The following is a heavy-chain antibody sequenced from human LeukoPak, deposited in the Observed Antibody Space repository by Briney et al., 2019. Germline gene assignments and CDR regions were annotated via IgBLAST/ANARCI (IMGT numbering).Heavy chain of an antibody. J-gene: IGHJ5*02. Sequence: SETLSLTCTVSGASINTSNFYWAWLRQPPGKGLESTGNIYYTGRTYSNASLNSRVTISVDTSKNQFSLKLTSVTAADTAVYYWARQGSMARGGYWLDPWGQGTLVIVSS. CDR3: ARQGSMARGGYWLDP. D-gene: IGHD3-10*01. V-gene: IGHV4-39*01. CDR1: GASINTSNFY. CDR2: IYYTGRT.